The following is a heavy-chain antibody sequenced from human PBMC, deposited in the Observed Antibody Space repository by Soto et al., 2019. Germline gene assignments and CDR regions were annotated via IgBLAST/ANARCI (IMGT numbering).Heavy chain of an antibody. J-gene: IGHJ3*02. Sequence: QVQLVQSGAEVKKPGSSVKVSCKASGGTFSSYAISWVRQAPGQGLEWMGGIIPIFGTANYAQKFQGRVTITGDESTSTAYMELSSLRSEDTAVYYCARDERDSSPITGDAFDIWGQGTMVTVSS. CDR3: ARDERDSSPITGDAFDI. V-gene: IGHV1-69*12. CDR1: GGTFSSYA. D-gene: IGHD3-22*01. CDR2: IIPIFGTA.